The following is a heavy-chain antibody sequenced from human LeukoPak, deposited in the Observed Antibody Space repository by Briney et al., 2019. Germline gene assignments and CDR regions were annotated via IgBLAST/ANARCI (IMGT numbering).Heavy chain of an antibody. CDR3: ARDNIVGAGGYYFDY. Sequence: GGSLRLSCAASGFTFSSYSMNWVRQAPGKGLEWVSSISSSSSYIYYADSVKGRFTISRDNAKNLLYLQMNSLRAEDTAVYYCARDNIVGAGGYYFDYWGQGTLVTVSS. J-gene: IGHJ4*02. V-gene: IGHV3-21*01. D-gene: IGHD1-26*01. CDR2: ISSSSSYI. CDR1: GFTFSSYS.